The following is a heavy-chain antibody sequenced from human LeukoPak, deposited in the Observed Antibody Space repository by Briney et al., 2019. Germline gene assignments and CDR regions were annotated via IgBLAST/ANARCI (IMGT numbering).Heavy chain of an antibody. D-gene: IGHD5-18*01. CDR2: INPDTGGT. J-gene: IGHJ4*02. V-gene: IGHV1-2*02. Sequence: GASVKVSCTASGYPFTGHIMHWVRQAPGQGLEWMGWINPDTGGTNYAQNFQGRVTMTRDTSISTAYMELTRLTSDDTAVYYCTRPEYKYGYVLDYWGQGTLVTVSS. CDR3: TRPEYKYGYVLDY. CDR1: GYPFTGHI.